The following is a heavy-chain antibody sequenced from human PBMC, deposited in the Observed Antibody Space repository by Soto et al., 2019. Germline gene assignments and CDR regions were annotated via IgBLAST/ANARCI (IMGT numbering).Heavy chain of an antibody. J-gene: IGHJ6*02. CDR3: AHSHIDYGGDYYRYYDMDD. Sequence: LTLVNPRHTLTLNLTVSVVSLSSMVVGVGAIRHPPGKTLEWLASIYWDDDKRYSPSLKRRLTITTDTSKNHVVLTMTNMDPVETATYYCAHSHIDYGGDYYRYYDMDDWGQGTTVTVSS. CDR1: VVSLSSMVVG. CDR2: IYWDDDK. V-gene: IGHV2-5*02. D-gene: IGHD4-17*01.